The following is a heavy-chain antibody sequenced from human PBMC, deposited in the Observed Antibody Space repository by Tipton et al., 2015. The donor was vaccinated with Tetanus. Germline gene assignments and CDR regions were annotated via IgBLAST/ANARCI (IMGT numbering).Heavy chain of an antibody. V-gene: IGHV4-59*01. CDR3: ARGFCGGVGCYRGGNWFDP. CDR2: IYIVGNVGSP. Sequence: LVQPSETLSLTCSVSGDSIKNYYWNWIRQTPGKGMEWIGYIYIVGNVGSPPYNPSLQSRVTVSVDTSKNQFSLKVASLTAADTAVYYCARGFCGGVGCYRGGNWFDPWGPGTLVTVSS. CDR1: GDSIKNYY. J-gene: IGHJ5*02. D-gene: IGHD2-21*01.